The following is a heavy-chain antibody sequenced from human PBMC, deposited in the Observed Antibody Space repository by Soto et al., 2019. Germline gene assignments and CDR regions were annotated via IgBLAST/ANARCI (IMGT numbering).Heavy chain of an antibody. CDR3: ARVKPSGYDSAYFDY. V-gene: IGHV4-4*07. D-gene: IGHD5-12*01. CDR1: DGSISSYY. Sequence: SATLSLTCTVSDGSISSYYWSWIRQPAGKGLEWIGHIYTSGSTNYNPSLKSRVTISVDTSKNQFSLKLSSVTAADTAVYYCARVKPSGYDSAYFDYWGQGTLVTVSS. CDR2: IYTSGST. J-gene: IGHJ4*02.